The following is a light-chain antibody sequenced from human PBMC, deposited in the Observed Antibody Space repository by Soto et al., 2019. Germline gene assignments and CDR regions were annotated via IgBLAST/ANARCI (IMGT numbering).Light chain of an antibody. J-gene: IGKJ1*01. V-gene: IGKV3-20*01. CDR2: AAS. CDR3: QQYGSSGT. CDR1: QSVSSN. Sequence: EIVVTQSPGTLSVSPGERATLSCRASQSVSSNLAWYQQKPAQAPRLLIYAASLRATGLPDRFSGSGSGTDFTLTISSLEPEDFAVYYCQQYGSSGTFGQGTKVDIK.